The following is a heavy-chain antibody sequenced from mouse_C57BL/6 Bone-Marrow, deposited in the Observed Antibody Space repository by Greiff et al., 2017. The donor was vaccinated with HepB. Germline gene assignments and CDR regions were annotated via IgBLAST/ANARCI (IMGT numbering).Heavy chain of an antibody. CDR1: GFTFSSYG. D-gene: IGHD3-1*01. Sequence: EVQVVESGGDLVKPGGSLKLSCAASGFTFSSYGMSWVRQTPDKRLEWVATISSGGSYTYYPDSVKGRFTISRDNAKNNLYLQMSHLKSEDTAMYYCAGLADYWGQGTTLTVSS. CDR2: ISSGGSYT. J-gene: IGHJ2*01. CDR3: AGLADY. V-gene: IGHV5-6*01.